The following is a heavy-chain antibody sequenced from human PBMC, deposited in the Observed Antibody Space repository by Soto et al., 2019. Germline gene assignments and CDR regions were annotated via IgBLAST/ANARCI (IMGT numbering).Heavy chain of an antibody. J-gene: IGHJ4*02. Sequence: ASVKVSCKASGYTFTGYYMHWVRQAPGQGLEWMGWINPNSGGTNYAQKFQGRVTMTRDTSISTAYMELSRLRSDDTAVYYCARVTSWNSPTYSYWGQGTLVTAPQ. CDR1: GYTFTGYY. V-gene: IGHV1-2*02. D-gene: IGHD1-7*01. CDR2: INPNSGGT. CDR3: ARVTSWNSPTYSY.